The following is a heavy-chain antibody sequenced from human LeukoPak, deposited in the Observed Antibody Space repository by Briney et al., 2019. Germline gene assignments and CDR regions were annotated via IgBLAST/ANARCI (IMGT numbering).Heavy chain of an antibody. Sequence: SVKLSCKASGGTFSNYAISWVRQAPGQGLEWMGGIIPIFGKANYAQKFQGRVTITADKSTSTAYMELNNLKSEDTAVYYCARTELWFGEFRNWFDPWGQGTLVTVSS. CDR2: IIPIFGKA. CDR3: ARTELWFGEFRNWFDP. V-gene: IGHV1-69*06. CDR1: GGTFSNYA. J-gene: IGHJ5*02. D-gene: IGHD3-10*01.